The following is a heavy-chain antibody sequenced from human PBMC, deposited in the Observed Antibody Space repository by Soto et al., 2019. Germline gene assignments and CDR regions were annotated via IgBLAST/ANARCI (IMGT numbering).Heavy chain of an antibody. Sequence: SGGSLRLSCAASGFTFSSYSMNWVRQAPGKGLEWVSSISSSSSYIYYADSVKGRFTISRNNAKNPLYMQMNSLRAEDTAVYYCARDRVAALDYWGQGTLVTVSS. CDR2: ISSSSSYI. V-gene: IGHV3-21*01. CDR1: GFTFSSYS. D-gene: IGHD6-6*01. CDR3: ARDRVAALDY. J-gene: IGHJ4*02.